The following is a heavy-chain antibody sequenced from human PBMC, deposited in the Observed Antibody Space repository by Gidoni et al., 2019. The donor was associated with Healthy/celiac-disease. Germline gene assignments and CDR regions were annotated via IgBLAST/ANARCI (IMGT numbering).Heavy chain of an antibody. D-gene: IGHD6-19*01. J-gene: IGHJ4*02. CDR2: INPNSGGT. V-gene: IGHV1-2*02. Sequence: QVQLVQSGAEVKKPGASVKVPCKASGYTFTGYYMHWVRQAPGQGLEWMGWINPNSGGTNYAQKFQGRVTMTRDTSISTAYMELSRLRSDDTAVYYCARDPTPGSGWFPFDYWGQGTLVTVSS. CDR1: GYTFTGYY. CDR3: ARDPTPGSGWFPFDY.